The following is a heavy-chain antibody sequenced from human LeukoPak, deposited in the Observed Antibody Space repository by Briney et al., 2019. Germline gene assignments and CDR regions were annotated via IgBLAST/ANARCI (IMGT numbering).Heavy chain of an antibody. D-gene: IGHD2-21*02. Sequence: SETLSLTCTVSGGSISGYYWSWIRQPPGKGLEWIGFIYYNGMTNYNPSLRSRVTISVDTSKNQFSLKLSSVTAADTAVYYCASPHYCGGDCPPAYYGMDVWGQGTTVTVSS. J-gene: IGHJ6*02. CDR3: ASPHYCGGDCPPAYYGMDV. CDR2: IYYNGMT. V-gene: IGHV4-59*12. CDR1: GGSISGYY.